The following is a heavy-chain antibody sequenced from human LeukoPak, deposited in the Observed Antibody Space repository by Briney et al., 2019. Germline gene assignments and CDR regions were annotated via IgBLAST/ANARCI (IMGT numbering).Heavy chain of an antibody. CDR1: GFTFNNYN. V-gene: IGHV3-21*05. J-gene: IGHJ4*02. D-gene: IGHD2-2*02. CDR2: IDTSSNYI. Sequence: GGSLRLSCAASGFTFNNYNMNWVRQAPGKGLEWISYIDTSSNYIYYADSVKGRFTISRDNAKNSLYLQMNSLRAEDTALYYCARVAGRLYGLDYWGQGTLVTVSS. CDR3: ARVAGRLYGLDY.